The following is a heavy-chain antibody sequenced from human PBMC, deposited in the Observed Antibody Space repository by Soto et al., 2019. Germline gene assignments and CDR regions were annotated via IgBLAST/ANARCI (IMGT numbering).Heavy chain of an antibody. Sequence: EVQLVESGGGLVQPGGSVSLSCAASGSTSGNYWLHWFGQTPGKGLVWVSRVGSDGRGATYADSVKGRFTISRDNAKNTLYLQMDSLRVEDTAMYHCARDGLMHGPDMDQWGQGILVTVSS. D-gene: IGHD3-16*01. CDR1: GSTSGNYW. CDR3: ARDGLMHGPDMDQ. CDR2: VGSDGRGA. J-gene: IGHJ4*02. V-gene: IGHV3-74*01.